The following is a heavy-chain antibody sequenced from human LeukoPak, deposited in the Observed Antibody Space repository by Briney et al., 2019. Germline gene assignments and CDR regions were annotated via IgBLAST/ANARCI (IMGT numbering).Heavy chain of an antibody. V-gene: IGHV3-23*01. D-gene: IGHD3-3*01. CDR2: ISGSGGST. Sequence: GGSLRLSCAASGFTFSSYWMSWVRQAPGKGLEWVSSISGSGGSTYYTDSVKGRFAISRDNSKSTLYLQMNSLGTDDTALYYCVKGGQNYDFWRFDYWGQGTLVTASS. CDR1: GFTFSSYW. J-gene: IGHJ4*02. CDR3: VKGGQNYDFWRFDY.